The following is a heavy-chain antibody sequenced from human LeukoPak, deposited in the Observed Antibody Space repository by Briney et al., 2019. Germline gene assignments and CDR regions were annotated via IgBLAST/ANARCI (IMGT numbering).Heavy chain of an antibody. D-gene: IGHD6-13*01. V-gene: IGHV5-51*01. CDR1: GYSFTSYW. Sequence: GESLQISCKGSGYSFTSYWIAWVRQLPGKGLEWMGIIYPRDSNTIYSPSFQGQVTISVDTSINTAYLQWISLKASDTAMYYCARHPIAAGGAYNWFDPWGQGTLVTVSS. CDR2: IYPRDSNT. J-gene: IGHJ5*02. CDR3: ARHPIAAGGAYNWFDP.